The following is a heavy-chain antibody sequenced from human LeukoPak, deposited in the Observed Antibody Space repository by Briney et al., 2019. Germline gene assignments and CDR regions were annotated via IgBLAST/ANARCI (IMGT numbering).Heavy chain of an antibody. J-gene: IGHJ4*02. CDR2: ISSSSSYI. V-gene: IGHV3-21*01. CDR3: ARVVGATTSAYYFDY. Sequence: GGPLRLSCAASGFTFSSYSMNWVRQAPAKGLEWVSSISSSSSYIYYADSVKGRFTISRDNAKNSLYLQMNSLRAEDTAVYYCARVVGATTSAYYFDYWGQGTLVTVSS. CDR1: GFTFSSYS. D-gene: IGHD1-26*01.